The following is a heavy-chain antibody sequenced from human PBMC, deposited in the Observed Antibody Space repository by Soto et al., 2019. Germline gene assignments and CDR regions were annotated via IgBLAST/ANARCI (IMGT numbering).Heavy chain of an antibody. V-gene: IGHV3-23*01. CDR1: GFTFSTYA. D-gene: IGHD6-19*01. CDR3: AKDRKSGSGWYWDY. J-gene: IGHJ4*02. CDR2: TSGSGGST. Sequence: GGSLRLSCAASGFTFSTYAMSWVRQAPGKGLEWVSGTSGSGGSTYYADSVKGRFTISRDNSNNTLYLQMSSLRAEDTAVYYCAKDRKSGSGWYWDYWGQGTLVTVSS.